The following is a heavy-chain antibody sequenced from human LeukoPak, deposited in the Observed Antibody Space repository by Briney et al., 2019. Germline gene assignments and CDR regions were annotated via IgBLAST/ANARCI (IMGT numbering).Heavy chain of an antibody. CDR3: AREGGAYGDGDYYYYMDV. Sequence: ASVKVFCKASGYTFTSYYMHWVRQAPGQGLEWMGIINPSGGSTNYAQKFQGRVTMTRDMSTSTVYMELSSLRSEDTAVYYCAREGGAYGDGDYYYYMDVWGKGTTVTVSS. D-gene: IGHD4-17*01. CDR2: INPSGGST. V-gene: IGHV1-46*01. CDR1: GYTFTSYY. J-gene: IGHJ6*03.